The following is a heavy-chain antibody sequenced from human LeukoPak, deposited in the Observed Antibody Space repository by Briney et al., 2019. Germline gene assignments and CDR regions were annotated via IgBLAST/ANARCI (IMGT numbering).Heavy chain of an antibody. J-gene: IGHJ4*02. D-gene: IGHD2-15*01. Sequence: GASVKVSCKASGYTFTGYYMHWVRQAPGQGLEWMGWINPNSGGTNYAQKFQGRVTMTRDTSISTAYMELSRLRSDDTAVYYCARDESYCSGGSCYGNWGQGTLVTVSS. CDR1: GYTFTGYY. V-gene: IGHV1-2*02. CDR3: ARDESYCSGGSCYGN. CDR2: INPNSGGT.